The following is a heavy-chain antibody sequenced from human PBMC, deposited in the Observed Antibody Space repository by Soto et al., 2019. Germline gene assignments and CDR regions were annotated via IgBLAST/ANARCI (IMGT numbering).Heavy chain of an antibody. D-gene: IGHD6-13*01. CDR2: IYWDDVK. CDR1: GFSLTTTGVG. Sequence: QITLKESGPTLVKPTQPLTLTCTFSGFSLTTTGVGVSWIRQPPGKALEWLALIYWDDVKRYSPSLKSRLTITKDTSKNQVVLTMTNMDPVDTATYYCAHAYSSSWSLDYWGQGTLVTVSS. J-gene: IGHJ4*02. CDR3: AHAYSSSWSLDY. V-gene: IGHV2-5*02.